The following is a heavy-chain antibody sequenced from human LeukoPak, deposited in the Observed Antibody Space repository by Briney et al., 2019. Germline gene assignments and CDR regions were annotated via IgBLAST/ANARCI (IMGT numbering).Heavy chain of an antibody. J-gene: IGHJ4*02. CDR1: GFTFSKAW. CDR3: TTDQNYYDSSGYFYYFDY. Sequence: PGGSLRLSCAASGFTFSKAWMTWVRQAPGKGLEWVGRIKSKTDGGTTDYAAPVKGRFTISRDDSKNTLYLQMNSLKTEDTAVYYCTTDQNYYDSSGYFYYFDYWGQGTLVTVSS. V-gene: IGHV3-15*01. D-gene: IGHD3-22*01. CDR2: IKSKTDGGTT.